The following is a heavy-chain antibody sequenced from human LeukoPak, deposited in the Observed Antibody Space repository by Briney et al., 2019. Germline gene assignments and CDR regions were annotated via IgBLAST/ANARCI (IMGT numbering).Heavy chain of an antibody. CDR2: ISGSGGST. CDR1: GFTLSSYG. CDR3: AKAHYDSSGYYYVSDSAYEYYFDY. Sequence: PGGSLRLSCAASGFTLSSYGMSWVRQAPGKGLEWVSAISGSGGSTYYADSVKGRFTISRDNSKNTLYLQMNSLRAEDTAVYYCAKAHYDSSGYYYVSDSAYEYYFDYWGQGTLVTVSS. D-gene: IGHD3-22*01. J-gene: IGHJ4*02. V-gene: IGHV3-23*01.